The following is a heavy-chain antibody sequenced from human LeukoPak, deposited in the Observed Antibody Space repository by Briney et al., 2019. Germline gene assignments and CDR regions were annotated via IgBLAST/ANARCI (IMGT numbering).Heavy chain of an antibody. CDR2: IKQDGSET. D-gene: IGHD6-19*01. V-gene: IGHV3-7*05. CDR3: ARLGGWYFDY. CDR1: GFTFNNYW. Sequence: GGSLRLSCAASGFTFNNYWMSWVRQAPGKGLEWVANIKQDGSETYHVDSVQGRFTISRGNTKNSLYLQMNSLRAEDTAVYYCARLGGWYFDYWGQGTLVTVSS. J-gene: IGHJ4*02.